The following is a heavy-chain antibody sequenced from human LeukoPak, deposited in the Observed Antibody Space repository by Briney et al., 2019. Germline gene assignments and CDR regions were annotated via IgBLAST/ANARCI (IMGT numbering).Heavy chain of an antibody. CDR2: IYPGDSDT. Sequence: GESLQISCKGSGYSFTSYWIGWVRQMPGKGLEWMGIIYPGDSDTRYSPSFQGQVTISGDKSISTAYLQWSSLKASDTAMYYCARRILVSGAVFFDFWGQGTLVTVSS. CDR1: GYSFTSYW. V-gene: IGHV5-51*01. CDR3: ARRILVSGAVFFDF. J-gene: IGHJ4*02. D-gene: IGHD6-19*01.